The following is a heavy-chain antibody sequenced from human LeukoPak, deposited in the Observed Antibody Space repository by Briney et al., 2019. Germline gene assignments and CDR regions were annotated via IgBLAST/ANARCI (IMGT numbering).Heavy chain of an antibody. Sequence: TSETLSLTCGVSGYSISSGFCWGWIRPPPGKGLEWIGIIYSSGSTYNNPSLKSRVAISVDTSKNQFSLKLSSVTATDTAVYYCTRHTGRTREKEAFDIWGQGTVVTVSS. D-gene: IGHD1-1*01. CDR3: TRHTGRTREKEAFDI. V-gene: IGHV4-38-2*01. CDR1: GYSISSGFC. CDR2: IYSSGST. J-gene: IGHJ3*02.